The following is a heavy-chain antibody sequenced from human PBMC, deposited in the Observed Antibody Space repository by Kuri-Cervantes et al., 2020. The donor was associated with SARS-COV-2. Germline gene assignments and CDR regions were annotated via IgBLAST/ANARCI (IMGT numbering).Heavy chain of an antibody. Sequence: ASVKVSCKASGYTFIDYHMHWVRQAPRQGLEWMGWINPNGGGTNYAQKFQGRVTMTSDTSIDTAYMELSGLRSDDTAVYYCAKIAVGVPVDADAFDFWGQGTLVTVSS. V-gene: IGHV1-2*02. D-gene: IGHD2-21*01. CDR3: AKIAVGVPVDADAFDF. CDR2: INPNGGGT. CDR1: GYTFIDYH. J-gene: IGHJ3*01.